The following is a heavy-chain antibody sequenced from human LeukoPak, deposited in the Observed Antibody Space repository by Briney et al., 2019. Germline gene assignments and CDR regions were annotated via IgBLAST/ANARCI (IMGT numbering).Heavy chain of an antibody. V-gene: IGHV1-69*05. CDR2: IIPIFGTA. J-gene: IGHJ4*02. CDR1: GGTFSSYA. Sequence: ASVKVSCXASGGTFSSYAISWVRQAPGQGLEWMGRIIPIFGTANYAAKFQGRVTITTDESTSTAYMELSSLRSEDTAVYYCASGITMVRGVILSPLDYWGQGTLVTVSS. D-gene: IGHD3-10*01. CDR3: ASGITMVRGVILSPLDY.